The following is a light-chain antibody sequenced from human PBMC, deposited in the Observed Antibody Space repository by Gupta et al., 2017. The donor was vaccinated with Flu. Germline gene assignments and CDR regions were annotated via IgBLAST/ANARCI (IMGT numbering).Light chain of an antibody. J-gene: IGLJ2*01. CDR1: RSNVGRSS. CDR2: RND. V-gene: IGLV1-44*01. Sequence: RVNISGSGSRSNVGRSSVSWYQQIPGAAPKLLIYRNDQRASGVPDRFSGSKSGSSASLSINGLQSEDEANYYCAAWDDILRDVGFGGGTKLTVL. CDR3: AAWDDILRDVG.